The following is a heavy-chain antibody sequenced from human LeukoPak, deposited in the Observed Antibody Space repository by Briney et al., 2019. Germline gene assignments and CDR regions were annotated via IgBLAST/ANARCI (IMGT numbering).Heavy chain of an antibody. V-gene: IGHV1-2*02. CDR3: ARSPTPEYCGGDCYCYYYMDV. J-gene: IGHJ6*03. D-gene: IGHD2-21*02. CDR2: INPNSGGT. Sequence: ASVKVSCKASGYTFTGYYMHWVRQAPGQGLEWMGWINPNSGGTNYAQKFQGRVTMTRDTSISTAYMELSRLRSDDTAVYYCARSPTPEYCGGDCYCYYYMDVWGKGTTVTVSS. CDR1: GYTFTGYY.